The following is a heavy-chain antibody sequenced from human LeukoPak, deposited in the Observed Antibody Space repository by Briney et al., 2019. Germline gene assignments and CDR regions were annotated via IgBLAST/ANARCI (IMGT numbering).Heavy chain of an antibody. Sequence: GGSLRLSCTASGLTVSSNCMSWVRQAPGKGLEWVSYISSSGSTIYYADSVKGQFTISRDNAKSSLYLQMNSLRAEDTAVYYCARDGRWINYYDGSSPVWGQGTLVTVSS. CDR2: ISSSGSTI. V-gene: IGHV3-11*04. J-gene: IGHJ4*02. CDR1: GLTVSSNC. D-gene: IGHD3-22*01. CDR3: ARDGRWINYYDGSSPV.